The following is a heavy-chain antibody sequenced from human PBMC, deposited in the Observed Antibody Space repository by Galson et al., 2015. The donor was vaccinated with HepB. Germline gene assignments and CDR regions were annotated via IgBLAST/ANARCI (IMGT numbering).Heavy chain of an antibody. Sequence: MSWVRQAPGKGLEWVSAISGSGGSTYYADSVKGRFTISRDNSKNTLYLQMNSLRAEDTAVYYCAKLGGDFWSGSYGMDVWGQGTTVTVSS. CDR3: AKLGGDFWSGSYGMDV. V-gene: IGHV3-23*01. D-gene: IGHD3-3*01. CDR2: ISGSGGST. J-gene: IGHJ6*02.